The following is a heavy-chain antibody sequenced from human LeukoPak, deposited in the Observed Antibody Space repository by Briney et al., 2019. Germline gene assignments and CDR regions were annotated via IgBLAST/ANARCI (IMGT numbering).Heavy chain of an antibody. Sequence: PGGSLRLSCAASGFTFSSYWMHWVRQAPGKGLEWVSRINSDGSSTSYADSVKGRFTISRDNAKNTLYLEMNSLRDEDTAVYYCARDYDFEDYWGQGTLVTVSS. J-gene: IGHJ4*02. CDR1: GFTFSSYW. D-gene: IGHD3-3*01. V-gene: IGHV3-74*01. CDR2: INSDGSST. CDR3: ARDYDFEDY.